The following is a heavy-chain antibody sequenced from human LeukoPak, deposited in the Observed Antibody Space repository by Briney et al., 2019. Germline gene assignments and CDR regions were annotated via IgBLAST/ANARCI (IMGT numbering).Heavy chain of an antibody. CDR1: GGSISSSSYY. D-gene: IGHD1-1*01. J-gene: IGHJ3*02. V-gene: IGHV4-39*01. CDR3: ARHSSYGMALERPTAFDI. CDR2: IYYSGSS. Sequence: PSETLSLTCTVSGGSISSSSYYWGWIRQPPGKGLEWIMCIYYSGSSYYNPYLKSRVTIAVDTSKNQFSLKLSSVPAAGTAVYYCARHSSYGMALERPTAFDIWGQGTMVGVSS.